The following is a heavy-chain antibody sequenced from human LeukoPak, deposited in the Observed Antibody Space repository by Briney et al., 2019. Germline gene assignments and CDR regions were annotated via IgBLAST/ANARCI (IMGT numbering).Heavy chain of an antibody. J-gene: IGHJ4*02. V-gene: IGHV4-61*01. CDR2: IYYSGST. CDR1: GGSISSGSYY. D-gene: IGHD5-24*01. CDR3: ARHSRDGYNSPYYLNY. Sequence: ASETLSLACTVSGGSISSGSYYWSWIRQPPGKGLEYIGYIYYSGSTNYNPSLKSRVTISVDTSKNQFSLKLTSVTAADTAVYYCARHSRDGYNSPYYLNYWGQGTLVTVSS.